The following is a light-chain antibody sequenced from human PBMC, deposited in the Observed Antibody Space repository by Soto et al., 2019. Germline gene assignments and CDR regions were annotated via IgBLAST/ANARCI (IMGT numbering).Light chain of an antibody. CDR1: QSISSRY. CDR2: GAS. V-gene: IGKV3-20*01. CDR3: QQYGSSFT. J-gene: IGKJ3*01. Sequence: EIVLTQSPGTLSLSPGERATLSCRASQSISSRYLAWYQQKPGQAPRLLIYGASSRATGIPDRFSGSGSGTDFILNISRLEPEDFAVYYCQQYGSSFTFGPGTKVDIK.